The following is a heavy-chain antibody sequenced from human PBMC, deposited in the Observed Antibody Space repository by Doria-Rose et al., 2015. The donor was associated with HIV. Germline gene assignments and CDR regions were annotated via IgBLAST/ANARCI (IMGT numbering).Heavy chain of an antibody. V-gene: IGHV3-30*02. J-gene: IGHJ4*02. D-gene: IGHD3-10*01. CDR2: IRFDGSNK. CDR1: GFSFSNFG. Sequence: VQLMESGGGVVQPGGSLRLSCAASGFSFSNFGMHWVRQSPGNGLEWVAFIRFDGSNKYYADSVKGRFTISRDNSKNTVYLQMRSLRSEDTGVYYCAKDYGERWLQSDDYWGQGTLVTVSS. CDR3: AKDYGERWLQSDDY.